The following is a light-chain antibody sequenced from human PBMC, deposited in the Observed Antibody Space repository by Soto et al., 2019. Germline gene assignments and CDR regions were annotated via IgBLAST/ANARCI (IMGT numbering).Light chain of an antibody. CDR2: GAS. V-gene: IGKV3-15*01. CDR1: QSVSSN. J-gene: IGKJ2*01. Sequence: EIVMTQSPGTLSVSPGERVTLSCRASQSVSSNLAWYQQKPGQAPRLLLYGASTRATGIPARFSGSGSGTEFTLTISSLQSEDFAVYYCQHYNNWPFTFGQGTKVDIK. CDR3: QHYNNWPFT.